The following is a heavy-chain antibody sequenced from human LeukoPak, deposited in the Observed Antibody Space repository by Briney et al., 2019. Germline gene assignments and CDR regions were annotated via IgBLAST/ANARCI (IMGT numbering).Heavy chain of an antibody. V-gene: IGHV1-2*02. D-gene: IGHD2-2*02. CDR2: INPSSGGT. CDR3: ATYCSSTSCYIDY. J-gene: IGHJ4*02. Sequence: GASVKVSCKASGYTFTGYYMHWVRQAPGQGLEWMGWINPSSGGTNYAQKFQGRVTMTRDTSISTAYMELSRLRSDDTAVYYCATYCSSTSCYIDYWGQGTLVTVSS. CDR1: GYTFTGYY.